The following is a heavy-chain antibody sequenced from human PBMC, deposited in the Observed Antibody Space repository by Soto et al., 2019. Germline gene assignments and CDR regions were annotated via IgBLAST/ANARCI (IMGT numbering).Heavy chain of an antibody. V-gene: IGHV1-2*02. CDR3: GRGRSGQIVVFY. Sequence: ASVKVSCKASGYTFTGHYIHWVRQAPEQGPEWMGEIGPESGATRYAQKFQGRVTMTRDMSTTTVYMELNNLSPDDTAVYYCGRGRSGQIVVFYWGQGTPVTVSS. J-gene: IGHJ4*02. CDR2: IGPESGAT. CDR1: GYTFTGHY. D-gene: IGHD1-26*01.